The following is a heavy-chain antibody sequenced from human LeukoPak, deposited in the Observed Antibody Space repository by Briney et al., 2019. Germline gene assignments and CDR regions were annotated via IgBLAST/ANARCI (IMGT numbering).Heavy chain of an antibody. CDR2: IYPGDSDT. CDR3: ARLASGIVATRATYMDV. Sequence: GESLKTSCKGSGYSFTSNWIGWVRQMPGKGLGWLGIIYPGDSDTRYSPAFQGQVTISADKSISTAYLQWSSLKASDTAMYYCARLASGIVATRATYMDVWGKGTTVTVSS. V-gene: IGHV5-51*01. CDR1: GYSFTSNW. J-gene: IGHJ6*03. D-gene: IGHD5-12*01.